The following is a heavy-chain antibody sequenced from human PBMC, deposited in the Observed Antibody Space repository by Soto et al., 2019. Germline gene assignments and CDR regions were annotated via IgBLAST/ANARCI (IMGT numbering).Heavy chain of an antibody. J-gene: IGHJ4*02. D-gene: IGHD1-26*01. Sequence: GGSLRLSCVASEFTLTAYTMNWVRQAPGTGLEWVSAINGRSNYKYYSDSVKGRFTISRDNAQNSLFRQMSRLGPEDTAVYYCVREDGVVGASSAFDSWGQGTLVTVSS. CDR3: VREDGVVGASSAFDS. V-gene: IGHV3-21*01. CDR1: EFTLTAYT. CDR2: INGRSNYK.